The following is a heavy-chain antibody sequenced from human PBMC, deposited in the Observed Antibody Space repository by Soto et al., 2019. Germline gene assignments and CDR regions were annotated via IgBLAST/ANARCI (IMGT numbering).Heavy chain of an antibody. J-gene: IGHJ3*02. Sequence: QVQLVESGGGVVQPGRSLRLSCAASGFTFSSYGMHWVRQAPGKGLEWVAVIWYDGSNKYYADSVKGRFTISRDNSKNTLYLQMNSLRAEDTAVYYCARDRRDIVLMVYAGPHDAFDIWGQGTMVTVSS. V-gene: IGHV3-33*01. CDR2: IWYDGSNK. CDR1: GFTFSSYG. CDR3: ARDRRDIVLMVYAGPHDAFDI. D-gene: IGHD2-8*01.